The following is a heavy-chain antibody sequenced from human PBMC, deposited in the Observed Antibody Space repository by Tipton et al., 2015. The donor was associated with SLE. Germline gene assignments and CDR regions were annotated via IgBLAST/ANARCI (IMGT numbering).Heavy chain of an antibody. J-gene: IGHJ6*02. CDR1: GGSFSGYY. D-gene: IGHD3-9*01. Sequence: TLSLTCAIDGGSFSGYYWSWVRQAPGKGLEWIGEINDSGSSNYNPSLKSRSSISLDTPQNEFSLRLTSVSAADTAVYYCARRTSRVDWLPYYYSGMDVWGPGATVTVPS. CDR3: ARRTSRVDWLPYYYSGMDV. CDR2: INDSGSS. V-gene: IGHV4-34*01.